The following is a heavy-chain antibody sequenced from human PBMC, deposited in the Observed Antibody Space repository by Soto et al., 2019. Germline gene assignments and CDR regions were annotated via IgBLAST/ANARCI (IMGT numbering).Heavy chain of an antibody. CDR2: IIPIFGTA. CDR3: ATLSYYYESSGYYYRGWFDP. V-gene: IGHV1-69*01. Sequence: QVQLVQSGAEVKKPGSSVKVSCKASGGTFSSYAISWVRQAPGQGLEWMGGIIPIFGTANYAQKFQGGVTITADESTSTAYMELSSLRSEDTAVYYCATLSYYYESSGYYYRGWFDPWGQGTLVTVSS. J-gene: IGHJ5*02. CDR1: GGTFSSYA. D-gene: IGHD3-22*01.